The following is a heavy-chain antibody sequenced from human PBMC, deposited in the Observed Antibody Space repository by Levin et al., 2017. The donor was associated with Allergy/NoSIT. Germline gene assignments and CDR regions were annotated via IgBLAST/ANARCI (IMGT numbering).Heavy chain of an antibody. J-gene: IGHJ4*02. CDR3: ARGIYGFFDY. Sequence: SQTLSLTCAISGDSVSSNSAVWNWIRQPPSRGLEWLGRTYYRSNWYNDYAVSVKGRITINPDTSKSQFSLQLNSVTPEDTAVYYCARGIYGFFDYWGQGTLVTVSS. D-gene: IGHD3-3*02. CDR1: GDSVSSNSAV. V-gene: IGHV6-1*01. CDR2: TYYRSNWYN.